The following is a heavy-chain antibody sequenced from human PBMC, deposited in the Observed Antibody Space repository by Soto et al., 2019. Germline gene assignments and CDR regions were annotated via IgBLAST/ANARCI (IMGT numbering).Heavy chain of an antibody. CDR2: ISGSGGST. CDR1: GFTFSSYA. J-gene: IGHJ3*02. D-gene: IGHD3-16*01. CDR3: EKVPVRSSGPFDI. Sequence: GGSLRLSYAASGFTFSSYAMSWVRQAPGKGLEWGSAISGSGGSTYYADSVKGRYTISRDNSKNTLYLQMKILRAEATAVYYCEKVPVRSSGPFDIWGQGTMVTVSS. V-gene: IGHV3-23*01.